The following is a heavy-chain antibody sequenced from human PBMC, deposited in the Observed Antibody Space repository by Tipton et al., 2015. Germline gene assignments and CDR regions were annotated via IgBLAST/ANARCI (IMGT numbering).Heavy chain of an antibody. CDR2: IRSSSSYI. CDR3: ARSRGFDY. V-gene: IGHV3-21*01. CDR1: GFTFSSYS. D-gene: IGHD3-10*01. J-gene: IGHJ4*02. Sequence: SLRLSCAASGFTFSSYSMNWVRQAPGKGLEWVSSIRSSSSYIYYADSVKGRFTISRDNAKNSLYLQMNSLRAEDTAVYYCARSRGFDYWGQGTLVTVSS.